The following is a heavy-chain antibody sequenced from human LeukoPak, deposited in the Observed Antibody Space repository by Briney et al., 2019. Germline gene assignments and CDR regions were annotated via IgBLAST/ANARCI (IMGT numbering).Heavy chain of an antibody. CDR3: ARDVGKGSGYYYLRY. Sequence: GGSLRLSCAASGFTFSSYAMSWVRQAPGKGLEWVSAISGSGGSTYYADSVKGRFTISRDNSKNTLYLQMNSLRAEDTAVYYCARDVGKGSGYYYLRYWGQGTLVTVSS. V-gene: IGHV3-23*01. CDR1: GFTFSSYA. D-gene: IGHD3-22*01. J-gene: IGHJ4*02. CDR2: ISGSGGST.